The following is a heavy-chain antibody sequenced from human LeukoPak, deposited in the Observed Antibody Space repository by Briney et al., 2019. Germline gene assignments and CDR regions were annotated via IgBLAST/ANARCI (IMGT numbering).Heavy chain of an antibody. CDR3: ARGPSVDYYDSSGYYYVWYFDL. CDR2: INHSGST. V-gene: IGHV4-34*01. D-gene: IGHD3-22*01. CDR1: DDSIGNYY. J-gene: IGHJ2*01. Sequence: PSETLSLTCTVSDDSIGNYYWSWIRQPPGKGLEWIGEINHSGSTNYNPSLKSRVTISVDTSKNQFSLKLSSVTAADTAVYYCARGPSVDYYDSSGYYYVWYFDLWGRGTLVTVSS.